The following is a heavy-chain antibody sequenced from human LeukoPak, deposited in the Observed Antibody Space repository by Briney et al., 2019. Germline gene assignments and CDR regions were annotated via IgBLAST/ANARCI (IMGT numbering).Heavy chain of an antibody. V-gene: IGHV4-39*01. J-gene: IGHJ6*03. Sequence: SETLSRTCTVSGGSISSSSYYWGWIRRPPGKGLEWIGSIYYSGSTYYSPSLKSRVTISVDTSKNQFSLKLSSVTAADTAVYYCARLVYGDYDLYYYYYYMDVWGKGTTVTVSS. CDR2: IYYSGST. D-gene: IGHD4-17*01. CDR1: GGSISSSSYY. CDR3: ARLVYGDYDLYYYYYYMDV.